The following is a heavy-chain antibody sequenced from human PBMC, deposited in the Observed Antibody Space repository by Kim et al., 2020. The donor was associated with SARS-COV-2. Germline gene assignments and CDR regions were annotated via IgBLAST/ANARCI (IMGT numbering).Heavy chain of an antibody. J-gene: IGHJ4*02. D-gene: IGHD2-2*02. CDR3: ARVGPIPYDF. CDR2: IGNAGDT. CDR1: GFSFSSYE. V-gene: IGHV3-13*01. Sequence: GGSLRLSCEASGFSFSSYEMHWVRQVTGKALEWVAAIGNAGDTYYPDSVKGRFTISRDNAKSSLHLQMNSLRVGDTAVYYCARVGPIPYDFWGQGILVTV.